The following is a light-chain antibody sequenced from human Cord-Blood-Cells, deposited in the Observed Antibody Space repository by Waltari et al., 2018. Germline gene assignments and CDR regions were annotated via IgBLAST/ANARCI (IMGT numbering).Light chain of an antibody. J-gene: IGLJ3*02. CDR3: QSYDSSLSGSV. V-gene: IGLV1-40*01. Sequence: QSVLTQPPSVSGAPGQRVTISCTRSSPNIGTGYDVHWYQQLPGTAPIPLIYGNSNRPSGVPDRFSGSKSGTSASLAITGLQAEDEADYYCQSYDSSLSGSVFGGGTKLTVL. CDR1: SPNIGTGYD. CDR2: GNS.